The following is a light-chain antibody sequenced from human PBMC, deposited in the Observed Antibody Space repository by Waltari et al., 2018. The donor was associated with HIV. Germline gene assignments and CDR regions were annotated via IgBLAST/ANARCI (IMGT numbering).Light chain of an antibody. V-gene: IGLV1-44*01. CDR1: RSNIASNT. CDR3: AAWDDNINGWV. CDR2: SNN. Sequence: QSVLTQPPSASGTPGQRVTISCSGSRSNIASNTVNWYQQLPGTAPKLLIYSNNQRPSGIPDRFSGSKSGTSASLAISGLQSEDEADYYCAAWDDNINGWVFGGGTKLTVL. J-gene: IGLJ3*02.